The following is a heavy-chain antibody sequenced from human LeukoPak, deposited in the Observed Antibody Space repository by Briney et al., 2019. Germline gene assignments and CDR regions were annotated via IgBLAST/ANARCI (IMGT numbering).Heavy chain of an antibody. J-gene: IGHJ4*02. V-gene: IGHV3-23*01. Sequence: GGSLRLSCSASGFTFSTFDVSWVRQDPGRGLEWVSSITGAGSTTYYPESVKGRFTISRDNSKNTLYLQMNSLRVEDTAVYFCVRDRNYFEALQRSYWGQGTLVTVSS. CDR1: GFTFSTFD. D-gene: IGHD1-7*01. CDR2: ITGAGSTT. CDR3: VRDRNYFEALQRSY.